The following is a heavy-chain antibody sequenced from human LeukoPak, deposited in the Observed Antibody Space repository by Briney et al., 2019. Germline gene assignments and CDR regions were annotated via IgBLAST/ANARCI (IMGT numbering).Heavy chain of an antibody. V-gene: IGHV3-23*01. CDR3: ARVWAWGSGNYFDN. D-gene: IGHD7-27*01. CDR1: GFTFSTYA. Sequence: GGSLRVSCAASGFTFSTYAMSWVRQAPGKGLEWVSAISGSGGSTYYADSVKGRFTISRDNSKNTLYLQMNSLRAEDTALYYCARVWAWGSGNYFDNWGQGTLVTVSS. J-gene: IGHJ4*02. CDR2: ISGSGGST.